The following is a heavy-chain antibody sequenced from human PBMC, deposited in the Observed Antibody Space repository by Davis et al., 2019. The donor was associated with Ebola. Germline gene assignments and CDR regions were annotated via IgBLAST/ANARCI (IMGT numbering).Heavy chain of an antibody. D-gene: IGHD1-1*01. CDR2: IYPGDSDT. J-gene: IGHJ6*02. CDR3: ATSTGTTAFPYYYYGMDV. Sequence: KVSCKGSGYSFTSYWIGWVRQMPGKGLEWMGIIYPGDSDTRYSPSFQGQVTTSADKSISTAYLQWSSLKASDTAMYYCATSTGTTAFPYYYYGMDVWGQGTTVTVSS. V-gene: IGHV5-51*01. CDR1: GYSFTSYW.